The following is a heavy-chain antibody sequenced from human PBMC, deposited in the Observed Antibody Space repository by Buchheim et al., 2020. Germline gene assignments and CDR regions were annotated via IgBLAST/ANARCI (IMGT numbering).Heavy chain of an antibody. CDR2: IWYDGSNK. D-gene: IGHD2-8*01. Sequence: QVQLVESGGGVVQPGRSLRLSCAASGFTFSSYGMHWVRQAPGKGLEWVAVIWYDGSNKYYADSVKGRFTISRDNSKNTLYLQMNSLRAEDTAVYYCARDPARPEIEWQYYFDYWGQGTL. CDR1: GFTFSSYG. V-gene: IGHV3-33*01. CDR3: ARDPARPEIEWQYYFDY. J-gene: IGHJ4*02.